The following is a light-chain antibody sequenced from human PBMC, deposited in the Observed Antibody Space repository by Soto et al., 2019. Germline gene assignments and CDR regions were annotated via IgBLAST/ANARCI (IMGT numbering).Light chain of an antibody. CDR1: SSDVGNYDR. V-gene: IGLV2-18*02. CDR2: AVT. Sequence: QSVLTQPPSVSGSPGQSVTISCTGTSSDVGNYDRVSWYQQPPGTAPKLMIYAVTNRPSGVPDRFSGSKSGNTASLTISGLQAEDEADYYCCSYAGSSTLVFGGGTQLTVL. CDR3: CSYAGSSTLV. J-gene: IGLJ2*01.